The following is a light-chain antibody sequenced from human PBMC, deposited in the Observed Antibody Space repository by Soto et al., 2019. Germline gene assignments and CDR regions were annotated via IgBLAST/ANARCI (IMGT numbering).Light chain of an antibody. CDR2: DAS. Sequence: EIVLTQSPATLSLSPGERATLSCRASQSVGSYLAWYQQKPSQAPRLLIYDASNRATGIPARFSGSGSGTDFTLTISSLEPEDFAVYYCQQRSNWPRWTFGQGTKVEIK. CDR3: QQRSNWPRWT. J-gene: IGKJ1*01. V-gene: IGKV3-11*01. CDR1: QSVGSY.